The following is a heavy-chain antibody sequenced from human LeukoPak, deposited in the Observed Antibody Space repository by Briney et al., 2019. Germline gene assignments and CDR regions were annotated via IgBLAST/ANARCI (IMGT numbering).Heavy chain of an antibody. CDR2: SYYSGST. V-gene: IGHV4-39*01. D-gene: IGHD3-22*01. CDR1: GCSISSSSYY. J-gene: IGHJ4*02. CDR3: ASLRGDYYDSSGYVDY. Sequence: KLSETLSLTCTVSGCSISSSSYYWGWIRQPPGKGLEWIGSSYYSGSTYYNPSLKSRVTISVDTSKNQFSLKLSSVTAADTAVYYCASLRGDYYDSSGYVDYWGQGTLVTVSS.